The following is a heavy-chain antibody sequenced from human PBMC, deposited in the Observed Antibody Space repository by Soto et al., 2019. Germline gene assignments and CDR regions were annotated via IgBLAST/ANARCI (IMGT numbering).Heavy chain of an antibody. CDR1: GFTVSSNY. CDR2: IYSGGST. J-gene: IGHJ4*02. CDR3: ARLSDGYRYGYPFDY. Sequence: GGSLRLSCAASGFTVSSNYMSWVRQAPGKGLEWVSVIYSGGSTYYADSVKGRFTISRDNSKNTLYLQMNSLRAEDTAVYYCARLSDGYRYGYPFDYWGQGTLVTVSS. V-gene: IGHV3-66*04. D-gene: IGHD5-18*01.